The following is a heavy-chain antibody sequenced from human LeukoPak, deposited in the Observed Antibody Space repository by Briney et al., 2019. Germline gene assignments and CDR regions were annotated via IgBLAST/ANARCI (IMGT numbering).Heavy chain of an antibody. CDR1: GGSISNYY. D-gene: IGHD2-2*02. Sequence: PSETLSLTCTVSGGSISNYYWSWIRQSPVKGLEWIGFIYYSGSTNYNPSLKSRVTISVDTSKNQFSLKLSSVTAADTAVYYCAREWPLPDIVVVPAAIGPTTEYYFDYWGQGTLVTVSS. CDR2: IYYSGST. CDR3: AREWPLPDIVVVPAAIGPTTEYYFDY. V-gene: IGHV4-59*01. J-gene: IGHJ4*02.